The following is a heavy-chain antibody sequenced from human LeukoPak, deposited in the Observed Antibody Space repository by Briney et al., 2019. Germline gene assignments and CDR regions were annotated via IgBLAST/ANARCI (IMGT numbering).Heavy chain of an antibody. CDR2: ISASNGNT. CDR1: GYSFSSYG. J-gene: IGHJ4*02. CDR3: ARYPLSYTGTWHYSFDY. Sequence: SVTVSCKASGYSFSSYGITWVRQAPGQGLEWLGWISASNGNTNYAQKLQGRVTMTSDTSTSTAYMDLRSLTPDDTAFYYCARYPLSYTGTWHYSFDYWGQGTLLTVSS. D-gene: IGHD3-16*01. V-gene: IGHV1-18*01.